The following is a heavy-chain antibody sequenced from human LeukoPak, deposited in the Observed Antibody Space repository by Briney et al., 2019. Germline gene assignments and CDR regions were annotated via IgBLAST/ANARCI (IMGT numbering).Heavy chain of an antibody. D-gene: IGHD1-26*01. J-gene: IGHJ5*02. Sequence: SETLSLTCAVYGGSFSGYYWSWIRQPPGKGLEWIGEIYHTGSTNYNPSLKSRVTISVDKSKNQISLKLSSVTAADTAVYYCARGGRTWFDPWGQGTLVTVSS. CDR1: GGSFSGYY. CDR2: IYHTGST. CDR3: ARGGRTWFDP. V-gene: IGHV4-34*01.